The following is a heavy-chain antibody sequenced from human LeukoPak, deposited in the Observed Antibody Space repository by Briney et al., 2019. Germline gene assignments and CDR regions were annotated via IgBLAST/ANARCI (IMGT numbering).Heavy chain of an antibody. CDR2: INPNSGGT. J-gene: IGHJ6*03. CDR3: ARRGGHYGSGSYLTPYYYYYYMDV. D-gene: IGHD3-10*01. Sequence: ASVKVSCKASGYTFTGYYMHWVRQAPGQGLEWMGWINPNSGGTNYAQKFQGGVTMTRDTSISTAYMELSRLRSDHTAVYYCARRGGHYGSGSYLTPYYYYYYMDVWGKGTTVTVSS. V-gene: IGHV1-2*02. CDR1: GYTFTGYY.